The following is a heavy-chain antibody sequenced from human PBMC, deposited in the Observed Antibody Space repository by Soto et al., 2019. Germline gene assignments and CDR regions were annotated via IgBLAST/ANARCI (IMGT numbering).Heavy chain of an antibody. D-gene: IGHD3-10*01. CDR2: IYYSGST. CDR3: ARMVRGAAFDY. CDR1: GGSISSSSYY. J-gene: IGHJ4*02. Sequence: QLQLQESGPGLVKPSETRSLTCTVSGGSISSSSYYWGWIRQPPGKGLEWIGSIYYSGSTYYNPSLKSRVTISVDTSKNQFSLKLSSVTAADTAVYYCARMVRGAAFDYWGQGTLVTVSS. V-gene: IGHV4-39*01.